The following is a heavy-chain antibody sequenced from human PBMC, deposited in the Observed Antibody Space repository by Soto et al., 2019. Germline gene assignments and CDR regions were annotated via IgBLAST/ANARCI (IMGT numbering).Heavy chain of an antibody. Sequence: GGSLRLSCAASGFTFPNYAMNWVRQAPGKGLDWVSRISGAGGITYYADSVKGRFTISRDNSKNTVYLQMNSLRAEDTAVYYCAKEETYDYFDYWGQGTLVTVSS. CDR2: ISGAGGIT. J-gene: IGHJ4*02. D-gene: IGHD3-22*01. CDR3: AKEETYDYFDY. CDR1: GFTFPNYA. V-gene: IGHV3-23*01.